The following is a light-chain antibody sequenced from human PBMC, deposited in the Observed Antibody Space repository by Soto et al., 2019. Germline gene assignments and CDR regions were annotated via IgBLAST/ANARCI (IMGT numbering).Light chain of an antibody. CDR3: HQYATWPRT. J-gene: IGKJ2*01. CDR2: GVS. V-gene: IGKV3-15*01. Sequence: ETLMTQSPSTHPVPPGERVTLSCRSSQDLHIGLDWYHQKPGQALTLLIYGVSARATGVPARFSGAGSGTEFTLTTRRLQSADFGVYYCHQYATWPRTFGQGTK. CDR1: QDLHIG.